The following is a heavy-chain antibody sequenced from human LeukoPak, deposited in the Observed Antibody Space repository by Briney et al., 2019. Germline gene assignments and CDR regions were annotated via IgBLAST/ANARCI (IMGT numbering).Heavy chain of an antibody. V-gene: IGHV3-7*01. CDR2: IKQDGSEK. Sequence: GGSLRLSCAASGFTFSSYWMSWVRQAPGKGLEWVANIKQDGSEKYYVDSVKGRFTISRDNAKNSLYLQMSSLRADDTAVYYCARDRLLYYYDSGPTGHFQHWGQGTLVTV. D-gene: IGHD3-22*01. CDR1: GFTFSSYW. J-gene: IGHJ1*01. CDR3: ARDRLLYYYDSGPTGHFQH.